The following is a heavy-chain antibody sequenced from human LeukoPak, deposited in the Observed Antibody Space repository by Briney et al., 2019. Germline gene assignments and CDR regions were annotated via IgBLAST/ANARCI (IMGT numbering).Heavy chain of an antibody. V-gene: IGHV4-34*01. D-gene: IGHD2-15*01. Sequence: SXTLSLTCAVYGGSFSGYYWSWTRQSPGKGLEWIGEINHSEATDYNPSFKSRVTISVDTSTNQFSLKLSSMTAADTAVYYCARDAQHCSGGYCYGGYFQHWGQGTLVTVSS. J-gene: IGHJ1*01. CDR2: INHSEAT. CDR1: GGSFSGYY. CDR3: ARDAQHCSGGYCYGGYFQH.